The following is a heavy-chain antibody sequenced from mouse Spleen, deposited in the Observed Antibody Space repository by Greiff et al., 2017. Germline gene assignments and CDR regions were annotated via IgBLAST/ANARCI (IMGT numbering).Heavy chain of an antibody. CDR1: GFTFSNYW. CDR3: TRAYYRYDGWYFDV. V-gene: IGHV6-3*01. D-gene: IGHD2-14*01. CDR2: IRLKSDNYAT. Sequence: EVKLVESGGGLVQPGGSMKLSCGASGFTFSNYWMNWVRQSPEKGLEWVAQIRLKSDNYATHYAESVKGRFTISRDDSKSSVYLQMNNLRAEDTGIYYCTRAYYRYDGWYFDVWGAGTTVTVSS. J-gene: IGHJ1*01.